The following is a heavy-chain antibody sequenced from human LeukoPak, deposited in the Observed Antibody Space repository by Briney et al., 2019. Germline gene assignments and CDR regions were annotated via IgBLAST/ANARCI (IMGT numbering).Heavy chain of an antibody. CDR1: GFTLSSYE. V-gene: IGHV3-48*03. CDR3: ARVSYYDFWSGYSLDY. Sequence: QPGGSLRLSCAASGFTLSSYEMNWVRQAPGKGLEWVSYISSSGSTIYYADSVKGRFTISRDNAKNSLYLQMNSLRAEDTAVYYCARVSYYDFWSGYSLDYWGQGTLVTVSS. D-gene: IGHD3-3*01. J-gene: IGHJ4*02. CDR2: ISSSGSTI.